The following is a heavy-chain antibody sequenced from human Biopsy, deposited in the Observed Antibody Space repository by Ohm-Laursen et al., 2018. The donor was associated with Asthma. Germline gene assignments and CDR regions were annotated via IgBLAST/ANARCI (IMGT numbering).Heavy chain of an antibody. CDR1: GYNFISFA. V-gene: IGHV1-3*04. Sequence: SVKVSCKASGYNFISFAIHWVRQAPGQRLEWMGWVNTGNGDTKYSQKFQGRVTITRDTSASRAYMELRSLRSEDTATYYCARTYYDFLTGQVKDVFGVWGQGTMVTVSS. J-gene: IGHJ3*01. CDR2: VNTGNGDT. D-gene: IGHD3-9*01. CDR3: ARTYYDFLTGQVKDVFGV.